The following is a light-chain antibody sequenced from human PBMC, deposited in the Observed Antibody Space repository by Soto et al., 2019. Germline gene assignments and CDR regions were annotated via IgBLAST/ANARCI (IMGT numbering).Light chain of an antibody. CDR1: QSVSTY. Sequence: EIVLTQSPATLSLSPGERATLSCRASQSVSTYLGWFQQKPGQAPRLLIYDASNRATGIPAGFSGSGSETDFTLTISSLEPEDSAVYYCQQRASWVTFGQGTRLDIK. V-gene: IGKV3-11*01. J-gene: IGKJ5*01. CDR2: DAS. CDR3: QQRASWVT.